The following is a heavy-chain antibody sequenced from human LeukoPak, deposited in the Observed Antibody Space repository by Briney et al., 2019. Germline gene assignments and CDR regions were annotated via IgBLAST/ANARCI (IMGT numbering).Heavy chain of an antibody. J-gene: IGHJ4*02. CDR1: GFTFDDYG. Sequence: PGGSLRLSCAASGFTFDDYGMSWVRQAPGKGLEWVSGINWNGGSTGYADSVKGRFTIPRDNAKNSLYLQMNSLRAEDTALYYCARANCSSTSCPLGYWGQGTLVTVSS. D-gene: IGHD2-2*01. CDR2: INWNGGST. V-gene: IGHV3-20*04. CDR3: ARANCSSTSCPLGY.